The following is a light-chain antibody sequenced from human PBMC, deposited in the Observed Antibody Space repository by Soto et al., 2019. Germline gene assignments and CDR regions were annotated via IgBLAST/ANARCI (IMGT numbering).Light chain of an antibody. CDR3: QQYENWRT. Sequence: EIVMTQSPATLSVAPGERASLSCRASQRVSSNLAWYQQKPGQAPRLLIYAASARATGVPARFSGSGSGTEFTLTISRLQSEDFAVYYCQQYENWRTFGQGTKVDIK. V-gene: IGKV3-15*01. J-gene: IGKJ1*01. CDR1: QRVSSN. CDR2: AAS.